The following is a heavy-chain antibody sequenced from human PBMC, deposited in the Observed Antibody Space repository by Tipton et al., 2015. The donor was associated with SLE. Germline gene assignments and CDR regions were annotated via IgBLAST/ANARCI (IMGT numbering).Heavy chain of an antibody. Sequence: SLRLSCAASGFTFSNYGVHWVRQVPGKGLEWVALIWFDGSEKYYADSVKGRFTVSRDNSRDTVYLQMNSLRPEDTAVYYCARGIKILEWLSPYYFDYWGQGTLVTVSS. CDR2: IWFDGSEK. V-gene: IGHV3-33*08. J-gene: IGHJ4*02. CDR1: GFTFSNYG. D-gene: IGHD3-3*01. CDR3: ARGIKILEWLSPYYFDY.